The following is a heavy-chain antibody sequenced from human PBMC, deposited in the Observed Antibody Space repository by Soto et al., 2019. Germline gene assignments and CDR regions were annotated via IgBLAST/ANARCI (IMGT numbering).Heavy chain of an antibody. CDR3: ARSIVVVIRTFNWYFDL. CDR1: GGTFSSYA. CDR2: IIPIFGTA. Sequence: SVKVSCKASGGTFSSYAISWVRQAPGQGLEWMGGIIPIFGTANYAQKFQGRVTITADESTSTAYMELSSLRSEDTAVYYCARSIVVVIRTFNWYFDLWGRGTLVTVSS. D-gene: IGHD3-22*01. V-gene: IGHV1-69*13. J-gene: IGHJ2*01.